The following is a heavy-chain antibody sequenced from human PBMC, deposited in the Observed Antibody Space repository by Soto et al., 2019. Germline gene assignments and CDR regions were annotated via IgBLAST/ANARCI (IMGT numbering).Heavy chain of an antibody. V-gene: IGHV2-5*01. CDR1: GFSLSTSGVG. J-gene: IGHJ4*02. D-gene: IGHD3-3*01. Sequence: QITLKESGPTLVKPTQTLTLTCTFSGFSLSTSGVGVGWIRQPPGKALEWLALIYWNDDKRYSPSLKSRLTITKDTSKNQVVLTMTNMDPVDTPTYYCAHSDRYLPKYYDFWSGYGGFDYWGQGTLVTVSS. CDR3: AHSDRYLPKYYDFWSGYGGFDY. CDR2: IYWNDDK.